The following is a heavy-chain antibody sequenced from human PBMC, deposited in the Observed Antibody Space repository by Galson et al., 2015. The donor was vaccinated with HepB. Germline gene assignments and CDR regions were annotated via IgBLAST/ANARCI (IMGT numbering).Heavy chain of an antibody. CDR1: GGSFSGYY. CDR3: ARQVVPAAREGVYYYYYMDV. D-gene: IGHD2-2*01. V-gene: IGHV4-34*01. Sequence: SETLSLTCAVYGGSFSGYYWSWIRQPPGKGLEWIGEINHSGSTNYNPSLKSRVTISVDTSKNQFSLKLSSVTAADTAVYYCARQVVPAAREGVYYYYYMDVWGKGTTVTVSS. CDR2: INHSGST. J-gene: IGHJ6*03.